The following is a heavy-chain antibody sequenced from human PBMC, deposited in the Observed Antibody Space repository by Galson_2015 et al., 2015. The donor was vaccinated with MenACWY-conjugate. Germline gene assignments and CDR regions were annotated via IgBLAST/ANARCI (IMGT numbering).Heavy chain of an antibody. Sequence: SETLSLTCTVSGGSISSSSYYWGWIRQPPGKGLEWIGSIYYSGSTYYNPSLKSRVTISVDTSRNQFSLKLSSVTAADTAMYYCAREPTYSGSFGWFDPWGQGTLVTVSS. CDR3: AREPTYSGSFGWFDP. D-gene: IGHD1-26*01. V-gene: IGHV4-39*07. CDR2: IYYSGST. J-gene: IGHJ5*02. CDR1: GGSISSSSYY.